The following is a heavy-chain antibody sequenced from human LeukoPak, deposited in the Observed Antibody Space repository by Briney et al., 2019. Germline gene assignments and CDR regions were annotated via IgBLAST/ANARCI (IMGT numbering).Heavy chain of an antibody. CDR2: ISAYNGNT. V-gene: IGHV1-18*01. CDR3: ARDMDPHDYVFCWFDP. D-gene: IGHD4-17*01. Sequence: ASVKVSCKASGYAFTSYGISWVRQAPGQGLGWMGWISAYNGNTNYAQRLQGRVTMTTDTSTSTAYMELRSLRSDDTAVYHCARDMDPHDYVFCWFDPWGQGTLVTVSS. J-gene: IGHJ5*02. CDR1: GYAFTSYG.